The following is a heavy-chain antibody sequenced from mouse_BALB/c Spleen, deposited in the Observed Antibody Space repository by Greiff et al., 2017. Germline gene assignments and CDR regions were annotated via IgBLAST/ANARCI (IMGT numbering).Heavy chain of an antibody. D-gene: IGHD4-1*01. CDR2: ISYSGST. V-gene: IGHV3-2*02. CDR1: GYSITSDYA. Sequence: EVQLQQSGPGLVKPSQSLSLTCTVTGYSITSDYAWNWIRQFPGNKLEWMGYISYSGSTSYNPSLKSRISITRDTSKNQFFLQLNSVTTEDTATYYCARRELGRFSYWGQGTLVTVSA. J-gene: IGHJ3*01. CDR3: ARRELGRFSY.